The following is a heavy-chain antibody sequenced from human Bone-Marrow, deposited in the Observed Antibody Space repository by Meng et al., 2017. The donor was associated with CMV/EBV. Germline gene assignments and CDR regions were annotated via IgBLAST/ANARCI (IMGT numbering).Heavy chain of an antibody. J-gene: IGHJ4*02. V-gene: IGHV1-18*01. Sequence: TFTKYGFSWVRLAPGQGLEWMGWNSGYNGVTNYAQKFKGRVTMTIDASTSTAYLDLRSLTSADTAVYYCARDASFYYDSSGYYFAYWGQGSLVTVSS. D-gene: IGHD3-22*01. CDR2: NSGYNGVT. CDR3: ARDASFYYDSSGYYFAY. CDR1: TFTKYG.